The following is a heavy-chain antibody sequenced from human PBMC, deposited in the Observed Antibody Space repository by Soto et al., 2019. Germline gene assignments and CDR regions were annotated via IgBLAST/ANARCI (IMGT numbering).Heavy chain of an antibody. J-gene: IGHJ3*02. CDR1: GYTFTGYY. Sequence: ASVKVSCKASGYTFTGYYMHWVRQAPGQGLEWMGWINPNSGGTNYAQKFQGWVTMTRDTSISTAYMELSRLRSDDTAVYYCATRSTYYYDSSGLGAFDIWGQGTMVTV. V-gene: IGHV1-2*04. CDR2: INPNSGGT. D-gene: IGHD3-22*01. CDR3: ATRSTYYYDSSGLGAFDI.